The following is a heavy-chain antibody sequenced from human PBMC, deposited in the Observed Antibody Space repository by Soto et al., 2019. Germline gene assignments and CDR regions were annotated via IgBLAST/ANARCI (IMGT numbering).Heavy chain of an antibody. CDR3: ARDTERYSYGYNY. J-gene: IGHJ4*02. V-gene: IGHV1-46*01. CDR2: INPSGSSA. CDR1: GYTFTNYY. Sequence: ASVKVSCKTSGYTFTNYYMHWVRQAPGQGLEWMGIINPSGSSATYAQKLQGRVTMTTDTSTSTAYMELRSLRSDDTAVYYCARDTERYSYGYNYWGQGTLVTVSS. D-gene: IGHD5-18*01.